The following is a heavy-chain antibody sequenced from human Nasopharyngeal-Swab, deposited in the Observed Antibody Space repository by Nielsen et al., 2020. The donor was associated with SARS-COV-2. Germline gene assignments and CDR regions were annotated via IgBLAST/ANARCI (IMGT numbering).Heavy chain of an antibody. CDR1: GFTFSSYP. CDR2: LSGTGTST. J-gene: IGHJ3*02. CDR3: AKERRATIFGAVDAFDI. V-gene: IGHV3-23*01. D-gene: IGHD3-3*01. Sequence: GESLKISCAASGFTFSSYPMTWVRQAPGKGLEWVSALSGTGTSTFYADSVKGRFTISRDNSKNTVYLQMNSLRAEDTAVYYCAKERRATIFGAVDAFDIWGQGTMVTVSP.